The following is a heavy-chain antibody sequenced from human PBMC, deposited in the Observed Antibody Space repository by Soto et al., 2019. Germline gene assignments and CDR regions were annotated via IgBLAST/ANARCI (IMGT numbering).Heavy chain of an antibody. Sequence: GGSLRLSCAASGFTFSSYAMHWVRQAPGKGLEWVAVISYDGSNKYYADSVKGRFTISRDNSKNTLYLQMNSLRAEDTAVYYCARDQPLTEDPARGMDVWGQGTTVTVSS. CDR2: ISYDGSNK. V-gene: IGHV3-30-3*01. D-gene: IGHD7-27*01. J-gene: IGHJ6*02. CDR1: GFTFSSYA. CDR3: ARDQPLTEDPARGMDV.